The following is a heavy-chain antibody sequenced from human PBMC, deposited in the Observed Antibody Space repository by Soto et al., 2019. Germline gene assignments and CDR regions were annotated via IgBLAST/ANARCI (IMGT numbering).Heavy chain of an antibody. J-gene: IGHJ4*02. CDR3: ARAASSGTYLRVSYFDY. V-gene: IGHV4-59*01. D-gene: IGHD1-26*01. CDR2: IHYSGST. CDR1: GGSISSYN. Sequence: SETLSLTCTVSGGSISSYNWIWIRQSPGKGLECIGYIHYSGSTNYNPSLKSRVTISVDRSKNQFSLKVSSVTAADTALYFCARAASSGTYLRVSYFDYWGQGXLVTVSS.